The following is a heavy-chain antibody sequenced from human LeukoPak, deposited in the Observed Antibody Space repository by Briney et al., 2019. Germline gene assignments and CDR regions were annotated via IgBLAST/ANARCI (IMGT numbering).Heavy chain of an antibody. D-gene: IGHD5-18*01. CDR2: IYYSGST. Sequence: SETLSLTCTVSGGSIGSYYWSWIRQPPGKGLEWIGYIYYSGSTNYNPSLKSRVTISVDTSKNQFSLKLSSVTAADTAVYYCASVFSYIDYWGQGTLVTVSS. CDR1: GGSIGSYY. V-gene: IGHV4-59*12. J-gene: IGHJ4*02. CDR3: ASVFSYIDY.